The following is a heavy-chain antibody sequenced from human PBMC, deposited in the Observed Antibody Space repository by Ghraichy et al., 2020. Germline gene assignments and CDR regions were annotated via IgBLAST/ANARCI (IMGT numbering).Heavy chain of an antibody. Sequence: GGFLRLSCAASGFSLSIYSMNWVRQAPGKGLEWVSSISSTSSYISYSDSVRGRFTISRDNAKNSLYLQMDSLRDEDTAVYYCARMDYFDCWGQGTLVTVSS. CDR3: ARMDYFDC. J-gene: IGHJ4*02. V-gene: IGHV3-21*01. CDR1: GFSLSIYS. CDR2: ISSTSSYI.